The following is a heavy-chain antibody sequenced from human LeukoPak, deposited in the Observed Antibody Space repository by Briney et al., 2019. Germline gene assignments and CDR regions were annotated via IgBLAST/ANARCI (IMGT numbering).Heavy chain of an antibody. CDR3: ARGRKRYGDYENYFDY. CDR1: GYTFTGYY. CDR2: INPNSGGT. J-gene: IGHJ4*02. Sequence: ASVKVSCKASGYTFTGYYMHWVRQAPGQGLEWMGWINPNSGGTNYAQKFQGRVTMTRDTSISTAYMELSRLRSDDTAVYYCARGRKRYGDYENYFDYWGQGTLVTVSS. V-gene: IGHV1-2*02. D-gene: IGHD4-17*01.